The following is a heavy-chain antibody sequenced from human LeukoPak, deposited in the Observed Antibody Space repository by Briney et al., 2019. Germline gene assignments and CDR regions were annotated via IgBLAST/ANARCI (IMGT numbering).Heavy chain of an antibody. CDR3: AKAMVRSSPPLDAFDI. V-gene: IGHV3-23*01. J-gene: IGHJ3*02. CDR1: GFTFSSYA. D-gene: IGHD3-10*01. CDR2: ISRSGGST. Sequence: GGSLRLSCAASGFTFSSYAMSWARQAPGKGLEWVSAISRSGGSTYYADSVKGRFTISRDNSKNTLYLQMNSLRAEDTAVYYCAKAMVRSSPPLDAFDIWGQGTMVTVSS.